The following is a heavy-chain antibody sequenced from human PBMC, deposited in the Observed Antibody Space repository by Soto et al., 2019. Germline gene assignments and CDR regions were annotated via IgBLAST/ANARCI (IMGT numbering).Heavy chain of an antibody. V-gene: IGHV1-69*12. CDR2: IIPSFGTA. Sequence: QVQLVQSGAEVKKPGSSVKVSCKASGGTFSSYAISWVRQAPGQGLEWMGGIIPSFGTANYAQKVQGRVTITADESTSTAYMELSSLRSEYTAVYYCARGEGYYDNWGYRRLWFDPWGQGTLVTVSS. CDR1: GGTFSSYA. D-gene: IGHD3-22*01. J-gene: IGHJ5*02. CDR3: ARGEGYYDNWGYRRLWFDP.